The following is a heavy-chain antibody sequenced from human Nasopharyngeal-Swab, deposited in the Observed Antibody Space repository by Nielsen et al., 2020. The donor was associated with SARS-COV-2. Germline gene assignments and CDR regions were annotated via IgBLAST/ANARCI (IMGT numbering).Heavy chain of an antibody. CDR3: AKASGSHYYDSSGYYGY. CDR2: ISGSGGST. J-gene: IGHJ4*02. CDR1: GFTFSSYA. Sequence: GVLKISGAASGFTFSSYAMSWVRQAPGKGLEWVSAISGSGGSTYYADSVKGRFTISRDNSKNTLYLQMNSLRAEDTAVYYCAKASGSHYYDSSGYYGYWGQGTLVTVSS. V-gene: IGHV3-23*01. D-gene: IGHD3-22*01.